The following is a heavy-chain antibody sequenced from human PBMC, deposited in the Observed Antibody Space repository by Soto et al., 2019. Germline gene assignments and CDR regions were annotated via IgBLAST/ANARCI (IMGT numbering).Heavy chain of an antibody. CDR1: GDRFTSHC. D-gene: IGHD6-13*01. V-gene: IGHV5-10-1*01. CDR3: ARLMSSWNNWFDP. J-gene: IGHJ5*02. Sequence: GESLKISCNGSGDRFTSHCISWVRQMPGKGLEWMGRIDPSDSYTNYSPSFQGHVTISADKSISTAYLQWSSLKASDTAMYYCARLMSSWNNWFDPWGQGTLVTVSS. CDR2: IDPSDSYT.